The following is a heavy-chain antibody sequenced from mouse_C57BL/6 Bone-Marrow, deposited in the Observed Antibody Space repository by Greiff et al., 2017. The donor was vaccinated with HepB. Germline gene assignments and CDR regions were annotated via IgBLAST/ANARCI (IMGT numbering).Heavy chain of an antibody. CDR3: ARDLTGTGDY. CDR1: GFTFSSYA. D-gene: IGHD4-1*01. J-gene: IGHJ4*01. CDR2: ISDGGSYT. V-gene: IGHV5-4*01. Sequence: DVHLVESGGGLVKPGGSLKLSCAASGFTFSSYAMSWVRQTPEKRLEWVATISDGGSYTYYPDNVKGRFTISRDNAKNNLYLQMSHLKSEDTAMYYCARDLTGTGDYWGQGTSVTVSS.